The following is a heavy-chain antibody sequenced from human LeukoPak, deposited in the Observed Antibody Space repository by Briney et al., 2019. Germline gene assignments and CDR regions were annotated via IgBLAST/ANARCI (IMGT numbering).Heavy chain of an antibody. D-gene: IGHD2-2*01. J-gene: IGHJ4*02. CDR1: GFTFSSYA. CDR3: AKDPIVVVPAAIPGPDY. V-gene: IGHV3-23*01. Sequence: PGGSLRLSCAASGFTFSSYAMSWVRQAPGKGLEWVSAISGSGGSTYYADSVKGRFTISRDNSKNTLYLQMNSLRAEDTAVYYCAKDPIVVVPAAIPGPDYWGQGTLVTVSS. CDR2: ISGSGGST.